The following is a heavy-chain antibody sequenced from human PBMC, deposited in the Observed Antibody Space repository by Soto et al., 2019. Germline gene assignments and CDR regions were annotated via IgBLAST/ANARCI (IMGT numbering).Heavy chain of an antibody. J-gene: IGHJ5*02. CDR3: VRGSFGYYGP. CDR1: GFSFGDYA. V-gene: IGHV3-49*04. Sequence: PGGSLRLSCTTSGFSFGDYAMTWVRQAPGKGLEWVGFIRNPGYGGTTEYATSVKGRFIISRDDSMSSAYLQPNSLKGDDSAVYYCVRGSFGYYGPWGQGTLVTVSS. D-gene: IGHD3-3*01. CDR2: IRNPGYGGTT.